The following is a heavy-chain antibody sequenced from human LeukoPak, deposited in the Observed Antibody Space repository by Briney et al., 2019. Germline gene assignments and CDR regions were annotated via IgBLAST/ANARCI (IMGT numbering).Heavy chain of an antibody. D-gene: IGHD6-13*01. V-gene: IGHV3-11*01. CDR3: ARDEESSSSTLIDY. CDR2: ISSSGSTI. J-gene: IGHJ4*02. Sequence: PGGSLRLSCAASGFTFSDYYMSWIRQAPGKGLEWVSYISSSGSTIYYADSVKGRFTISRDNAKNSLYLQRNSLRAEDTAVYYCARDEESSSSTLIDYWGQGTLVAVSS. CDR1: GFTFSDYY.